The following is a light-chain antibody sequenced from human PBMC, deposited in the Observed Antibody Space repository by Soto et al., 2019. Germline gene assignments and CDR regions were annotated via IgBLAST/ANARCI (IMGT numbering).Light chain of an antibody. CDR2: DVS. CDR3: NSLTNSTTSG. V-gene: IGLV2-14*03. J-gene: IGLJ1*01. Sequence: HSALTQPASVSGSPGQSITISCTGASSDVGGFDHVSWYQLHPGKVPRLLIYDVSSRPPGVSDRCSGSKSGNTSYLTISWLQTEHENDYYCNSLTNSTTSGFGPVTKLTVL. CDR1: SSDVGGFDH.